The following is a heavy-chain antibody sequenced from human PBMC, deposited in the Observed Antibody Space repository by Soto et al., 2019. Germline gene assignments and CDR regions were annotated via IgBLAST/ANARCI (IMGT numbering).Heavy chain of an antibody. D-gene: IGHD6-13*01. Sequence: QEQLVQSGAEVKEPGASVKVSCKASGYTFINYYIHCVRQAPGQGLEWMAIINPMGGRTNYAQEFQGRFNLTRDTSTSTVYMELSSLRFEDTALFYCARDLAAGDLWGQGTLVTVSS. CDR3: ARDLAAGDL. CDR2: INPMGGRT. J-gene: IGHJ5*02. CDR1: GYTFINYY. V-gene: IGHV1-46*01.